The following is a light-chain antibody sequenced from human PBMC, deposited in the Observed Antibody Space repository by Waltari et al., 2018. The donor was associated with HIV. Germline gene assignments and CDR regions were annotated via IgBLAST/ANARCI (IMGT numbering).Light chain of an antibody. J-gene: IGLJ3*02. V-gene: IGLV3-21*04. CDR2: YDS. Sequence: SSVLTQPPSVSVAPGKTARLTCGGNNIERKSVNWYQQKPGQAPALVIYYDSDRPSGIPGRCSGSNSGDTGTLTIIRVGDGDEADDYCQVWYSSSDHVLFGGGTKLTVL. CDR3: QVWYSSSDHVL. CDR1: NIERKS.